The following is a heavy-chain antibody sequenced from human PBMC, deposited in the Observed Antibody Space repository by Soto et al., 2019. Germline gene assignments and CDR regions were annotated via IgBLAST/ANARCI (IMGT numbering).Heavy chain of an antibody. V-gene: IGHV3-30*18. CDR1: GFTFSSYG. J-gene: IGHJ5*02. CDR2: ISYDGSNK. D-gene: IGHD1-26*01. CDR3: AKAVGATNNWFDP. Sequence: QVQLVESGGGVVQPGRSLRLSCAASGFTFSSYGMHWVRQAPGKGLEWVAVISYDGSNKYYADSMKGRFTISRDNSKNTLYLQMNSLRAEDTAVYYCAKAVGATNNWFDPWGQGTLVTVSS.